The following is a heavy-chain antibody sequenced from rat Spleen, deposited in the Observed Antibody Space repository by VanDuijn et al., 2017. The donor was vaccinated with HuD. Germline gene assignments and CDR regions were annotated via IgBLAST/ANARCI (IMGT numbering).Heavy chain of an antibody. CDR2: ISYGDSSGHSST. Sequence: EVKLVESGGGLVQPGRPLKLSCAASGFNFNDYWMGWVRQAPTKGLEWVATISYGDSSGHSSTYYRDSVKGRFTISRDNAKSTLSLQMDSLRSEDTATYYCARRHYGYTDYFDYWGQGVMVTVSS. J-gene: IGHJ2*01. CDR1: GFNFNDYW. CDR3: ARRHYGYTDYFDY. V-gene: IGHV5-29*01. D-gene: IGHD1-9*01.